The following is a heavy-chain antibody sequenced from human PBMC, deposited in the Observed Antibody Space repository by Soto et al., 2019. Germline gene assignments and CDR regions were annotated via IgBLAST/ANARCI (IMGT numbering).Heavy chain of an antibody. V-gene: IGHV4-34*01. Sequence: PSETLSLTCGVYGGSFSGYYWNWIRQSPGKGLEWIGEINDSGSTNYNPSLKSRVNISVDTSRSQFSLKLSSVTAADTAVYFCARGGQYFDWLFKWGQGTPVTVSS. CDR1: GGSFSGYY. D-gene: IGHD3-9*01. CDR2: INDSGST. J-gene: IGHJ4*02. CDR3: ARGGQYFDWLFK.